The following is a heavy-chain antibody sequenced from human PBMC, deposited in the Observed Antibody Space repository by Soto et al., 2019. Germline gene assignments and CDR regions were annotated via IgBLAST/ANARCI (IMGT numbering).Heavy chain of an antibody. CDR2: INSDGSST. CDR3: ARVMGYCSGGSCGQRFFDF. J-gene: IGHJ4*02. Sequence: GGSLRLSCAASGFTFSIYWMHLVRQSPGEGLVWVSRINSDGSSTSYADSVKGRFTISRDNAKNTLYLQTHSLRAEATAVYYCARVMGYCSGGSCGQRFFDFWCQGTLFTVSS. D-gene: IGHD2-15*01. V-gene: IGHV3-74*01. CDR1: GFTFSIYW.